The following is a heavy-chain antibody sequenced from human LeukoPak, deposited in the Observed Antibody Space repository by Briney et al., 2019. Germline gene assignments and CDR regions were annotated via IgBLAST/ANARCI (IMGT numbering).Heavy chain of an antibody. CDR3: ARALPQGYYYDSSGYPEGYFDY. Sequence: ASVKVSCKASGYTFTGYYMHWVRQAPGQGLEWMGWINPNSGGTNYAQKLQGRVTMTTDTSTSTAYMELRSLRSDDTAVYYCARALPQGYYYDSSGYPEGYFDYWGQGTLVTVSS. J-gene: IGHJ4*02. CDR1: GYTFTGYY. D-gene: IGHD3-22*01. V-gene: IGHV1-2*02. CDR2: INPNSGGT.